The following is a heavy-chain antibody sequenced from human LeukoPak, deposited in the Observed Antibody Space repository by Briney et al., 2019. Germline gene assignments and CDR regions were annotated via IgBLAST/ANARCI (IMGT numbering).Heavy chain of an antibody. D-gene: IGHD5-24*01. Sequence: SETLSLTCTVSGVSISSYYWSWIRQPPGKGLEWIGYISYSGSTNYNPSLKSRATISVDTSKNQFSLKLRSVTAADTAVYYCARLRAGYNTFRFDYWGQGTLVTVSS. V-gene: IGHV4-59*08. CDR3: ARLRAGYNTFRFDY. CDR2: ISYSGST. CDR1: GVSISSYY. J-gene: IGHJ4*02.